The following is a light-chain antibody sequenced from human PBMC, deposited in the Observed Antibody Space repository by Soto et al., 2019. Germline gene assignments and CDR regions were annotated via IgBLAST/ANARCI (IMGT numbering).Light chain of an antibody. J-gene: IGKJ1*01. CDR3: QQYGSSPTWT. CDR1: QSVSSNY. Sequence: EIVLTQSPGTLSLSPGERATLSCRASQSVSSNYLAWYQQKPGQAPRLLIYGASSRATGTPDRFSGSGSGTGFTLTISRLEPEDSAVYYCQQYGSSPTWTFGQGTKVDIK. CDR2: GAS. V-gene: IGKV3-20*01.